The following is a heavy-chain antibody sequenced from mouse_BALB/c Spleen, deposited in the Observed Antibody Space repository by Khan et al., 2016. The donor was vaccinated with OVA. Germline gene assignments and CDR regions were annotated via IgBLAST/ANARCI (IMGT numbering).Heavy chain of an antibody. CDR1: GFAFSSYD. CDR2: ISSGANYA. Sequence: EVELVESGGGLVKPGGSLKLSCAASGFAFSSYDMSWVRQTPEKRLEWVALISSGANYANYPDSVKGRFTISRDHATNTLYLQLSSLRSEDEALYYCGRHEGFNPYYAMEYWGQGTSVTVSS. V-gene: IGHV5-9*02. J-gene: IGHJ4*01. CDR3: GRHEGFNPYYAMEY.